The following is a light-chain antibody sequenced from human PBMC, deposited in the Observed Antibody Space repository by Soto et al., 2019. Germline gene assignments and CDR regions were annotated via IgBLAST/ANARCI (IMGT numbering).Light chain of an antibody. Sequence: EIVLTQSPGTLSLSPGERATLSCRASQRVTNDYLAWYQQRPGQAPRLLIYGASSRATGIPDRFSGSGSGTAFTLTISRLEPEDFAVYYCQQYGSPPWTFGQGTKVEIK. CDR2: GAS. CDR3: QQYGSPPWT. CDR1: QRVTNDY. V-gene: IGKV3-20*01. J-gene: IGKJ1*01.